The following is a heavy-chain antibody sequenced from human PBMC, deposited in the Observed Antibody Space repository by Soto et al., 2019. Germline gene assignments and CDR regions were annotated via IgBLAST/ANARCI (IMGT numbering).Heavy chain of an antibody. D-gene: IGHD3-22*01. CDR3: AIVGYYDSFRPKGYSSYGLDW. CDR2: INAANDST. Sequence: ASVKPSCKASGNTFTTYAMHWVRQAPGQRLEWMGWINAANDSTKYSQKFQGRVAITRDTSARTAYMELSSLRSEDTAVYYCAIVGYYDSFRPKGYSSYGLDWWGQGTTVSVS. V-gene: IGHV1-3*01. J-gene: IGHJ6*02. CDR1: GNTFTTYA.